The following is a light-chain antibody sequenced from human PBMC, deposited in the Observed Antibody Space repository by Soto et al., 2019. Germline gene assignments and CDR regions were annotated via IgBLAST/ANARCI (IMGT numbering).Light chain of an antibody. J-gene: IGKJ1*01. Sequence: DIVMTQSPLSLVVTPGEPASISCRSSQSLLNNNGYNYLDWYLQKPGQSPQLLIYLGSSRASGVPARFSGSGAGTDFTLTICRVEAEDVGFYYCMQALQAPLTFGQGTKVDIK. CDR1: QSLLNNNGYNY. V-gene: IGKV2-28*01. CDR2: LGS. CDR3: MQALQAPLT.